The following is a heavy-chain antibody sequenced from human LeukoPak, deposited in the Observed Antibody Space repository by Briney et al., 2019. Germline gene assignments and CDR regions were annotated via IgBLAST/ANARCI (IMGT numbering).Heavy chain of an antibody. CDR1: GGSFSGYY. Sequence: PSETLSLTCAVYGGSFSGYYWSWIRQPPGKGLEWIGEINHSGSTNYNPSLKSRVTISVDTSKNQFSLKLSSVTAADTAVYYCARGRMGTAKVFDYWGQGTLVTVSS. V-gene: IGHV4-34*01. D-gene: IGHD5-18*01. J-gene: IGHJ4*02. CDR2: INHSGST. CDR3: ARGRMGTAKVFDY.